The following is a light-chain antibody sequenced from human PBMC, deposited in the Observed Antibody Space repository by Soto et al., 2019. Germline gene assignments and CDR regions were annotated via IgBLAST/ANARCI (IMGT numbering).Light chain of an antibody. V-gene: IGKV3-15*01. CDR2: GAS. CDR3: QQYTNWPLT. J-gene: IGKJ4*01. Sequence: EMVMTQSPATLSVSPGERATLSCRASQSISSNLAWYQQKPGQAPRLLVYGASTRATDIPARFSGSGSGTEFTLTISSLQSEDFAVYYCQQYTNWPLTFGGGTKVDIK. CDR1: QSISSN.